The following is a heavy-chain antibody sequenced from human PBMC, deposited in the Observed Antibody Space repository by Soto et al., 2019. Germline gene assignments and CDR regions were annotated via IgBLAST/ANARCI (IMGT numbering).Heavy chain of an antibody. CDR1: GGSISSYH. Sequence: QVQLQESGPGLVKPSETLSLTCTVSGGSISSYHWSWIRQPPGKGLEWIGYIYYSGSTNYNPSLKSRVTISVDTSKNQFSLKLSSVTAADTAVYYCASIDERKYRPYYYGMDVWGQGTTVTVSS. V-gene: IGHV4-59*01. D-gene: IGHD2-15*01. CDR3: ASIDERKYRPYYYGMDV. J-gene: IGHJ6*02. CDR2: IYYSGST.